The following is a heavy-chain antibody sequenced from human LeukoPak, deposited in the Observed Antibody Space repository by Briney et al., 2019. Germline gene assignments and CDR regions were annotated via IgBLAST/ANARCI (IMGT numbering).Heavy chain of an antibody. Sequence: SETLSLTCTVSGGSISSYYWSWIRQPPGKGLEWIGYIYYSGYTSYNPSLKSRVTISVDTSKNQFSLKLSSVTATDTAVYYCAGHDGSGYSFFDCWGQGTLVTVSS. CDR1: GGSISSYY. CDR2: IYYSGYT. J-gene: IGHJ4*02. CDR3: AGHDGSGYSFFDC. D-gene: IGHD3-22*01. V-gene: IGHV4-59*08.